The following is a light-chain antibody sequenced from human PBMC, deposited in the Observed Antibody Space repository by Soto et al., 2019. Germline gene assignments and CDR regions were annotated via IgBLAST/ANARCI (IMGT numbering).Light chain of an antibody. CDR2: GAS. CDR1: QSVSNNY. Sequence: EIVLTQSPGTLSLSPGERATLSCRASQSVSNNYLAWYQQKPGQAPRLLIYGASNRATGIPDRFSGSGSGTDFTLTISDVQPEDFALYYCHQRQSSPRTFGQGTKVDIK. CDR3: HQRQSSPRT. V-gene: IGKV3-20*01. J-gene: IGKJ1*01.